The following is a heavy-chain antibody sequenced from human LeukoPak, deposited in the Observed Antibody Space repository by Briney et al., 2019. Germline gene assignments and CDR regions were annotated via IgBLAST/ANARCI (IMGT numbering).Heavy chain of an antibody. Sequence: EGSLRLSCAASGFTFSDHWMHWVRQAPGKGLVWVSRIKTDGRDTNYADSVKGRFTISRDNSKNTLYLQMNSLRAEDTAVYYCAKAARDYWYFDLWGRGTLVTVSS. V-gene: IGHV3-74*01. D-gene: IGHD6-6*01. CDR3: AKAARDYWYFDL. J-gene: IGHJ2*01. CDR2: IKTDGRDT. CDR1: GFTFSDHW.